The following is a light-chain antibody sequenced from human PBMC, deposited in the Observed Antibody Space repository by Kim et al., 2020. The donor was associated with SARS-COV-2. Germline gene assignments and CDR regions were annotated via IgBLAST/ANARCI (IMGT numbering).Light chain of an antibody. Sequence: SYELTQPPSVSVSPGQTASITCSGDKLGDKYASWYQQKPGQSPGLVIYKDSKRPSGIPERISGANSGNTATLTISGTQAMDEADYYCQAWDSNTGVVFGGGTQLTVL. CDR1: KLGDKY. CDR2: KDS. CDR3: QAWDSNTGVV. J-gene: IGLJ2*01. V-gene: IGLV3-1*01.